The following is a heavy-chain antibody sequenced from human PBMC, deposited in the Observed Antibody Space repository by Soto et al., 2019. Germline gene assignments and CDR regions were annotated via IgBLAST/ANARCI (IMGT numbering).Heavy chain of an antibody. J-gene: IGHJ4*02. D-gene: IGHD6-19*01. V-gene: IGHV3-53*01. Sequence: WWSRRLSCAAAGFNVSDNYMGWVRQAPGKGLEWVSSFFTGGSTDYADSVKGRFTISRDDSKNTVYLQTNSLRAEDTAVYFCVRERRGLGIGFDHWGQGTLVTVSS. CDR1: GFNVSDNY. CDR3: VRERRGLGIGFDH. CDR2: FFTGGST.